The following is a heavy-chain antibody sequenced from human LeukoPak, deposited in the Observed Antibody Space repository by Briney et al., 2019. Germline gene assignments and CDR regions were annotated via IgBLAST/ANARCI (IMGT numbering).Heavy chain of an antibody. CDR2: IFHSGST. V-gene: IGHV4-59*08. Sequence: PSETLSLTCTVSNGSIGSYYWTWIRQPPGKGLEWIGYIFHSGSTKYNPSLKSRVTIAVDTSKNQFSLKLTSITAADTAVYYCAKRRIYYHFDYWGQGALVTVSS. D-gene: IGHD3-22*01. J-gene: IGHJ4*02. CDR1: NGSIGSYY. CDR3: AKRRIYYHFDY.